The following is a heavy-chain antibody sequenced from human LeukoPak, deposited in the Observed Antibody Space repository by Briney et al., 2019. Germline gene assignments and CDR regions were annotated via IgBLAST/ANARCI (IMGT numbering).Heavy chain of an antibody. J-gene: IGHJ4*02. D-gene: IGHD2-21*01. CDR1: GITLSNYG. CDR2: IRYDESNH. Sequence: GGSLRLSCAASGITLSNYGMHWARQAPGKGLEWVAFIRYDESNHYYADSVKGRFTISRDKSKKTLHLQMNSLTADDTAVYYCAKDRLAHCGGATCPVDYWGQGTLVMVSS. V-gene: IGHV3-30*02. CDR3: AKDRLAHCGGATCPVDY.